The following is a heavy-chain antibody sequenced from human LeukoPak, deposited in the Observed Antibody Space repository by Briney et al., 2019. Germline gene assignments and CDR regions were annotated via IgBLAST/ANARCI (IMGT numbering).Heavy chain of an antibody. D-gene: IGHD6-13*01. CDR3: TTLSSYSSSWYYYYYYMDV. Sequence: GGSLRLSCAASGFTFSNAWMSWVRQAPGKGLERVGRIKSKTDGGTTDYAAPVKGRFTISRDDSKNTLYLQMNSLKTEDTAVYYCTTLSSYSSSWYYYYYYMDVWGKGTTVTVSS. CDR2: IKSKTDGGTT. CDR1: GFTFSNAW. J-gene: IGHJ6*03. V-gene: IGHV3-15*01.